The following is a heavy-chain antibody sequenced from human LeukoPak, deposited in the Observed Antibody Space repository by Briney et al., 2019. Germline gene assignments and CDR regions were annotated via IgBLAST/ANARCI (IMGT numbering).Heavy chain of an antibody. J-gene: IGHJ5*02. D-gene: IGHD1-26*01. CDR3: AVRAGSYWFDP. CDR1: GYVFTSYD. CDR2: MIPDSGNT. V-gene: IGHV1-8*01. Sequence: ASVKVSCKASGYVFTSYDINWVRQATGQGLEWMGWMIPDSGNTSYAQKFQGRVTMTRNTSINTAYLELSSLRSDDTAVYYCAVRAGSYWFDPWGQGTLVTVS.